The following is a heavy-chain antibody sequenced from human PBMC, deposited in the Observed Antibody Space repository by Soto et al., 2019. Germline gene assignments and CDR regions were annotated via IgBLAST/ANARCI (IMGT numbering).Heavy chain of an antibody. D-gene: IGHD6-13*01. V-gene: IGHV5-10-1*01. J-gene: IGHJ4*02. CDR1: GCSFTSYW. CDR3: ARLTSSSRNSPRSPPDY. CDR2: IDPSDSYA. Sequence: PGESLKISCKGSGCSFTSYWISWVRQMPGKGLEWMGRIDPSDSYANYSPSFQGHVTISADKSISTAYLQWSRLKASDTAMYSLARLTSSSRNSPRSPPDYWGQGTLVTVSS.